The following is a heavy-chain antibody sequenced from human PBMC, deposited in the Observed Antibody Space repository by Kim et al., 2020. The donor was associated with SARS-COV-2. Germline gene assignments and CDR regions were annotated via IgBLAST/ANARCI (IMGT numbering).Heavy chain of an antibody. CDR2: ISDSGGST. V-gene: IGHV3-23*01. D-gene: IGHD3-22*01. Sequence: GGSLRLSCAVSGFTFTTCAMTWVRQAPGKGLEWVSVISDSGGSTNYADSVKGRFTISRDNSKDTLYLQMNSLRAEDTAVYYCAKSPRPYYYDDSGYYQPERDFGGQGTRVCVS. J-gene: IGHJ4*02. CDR3: AKSPRPYYYDDSGYYQPERDF. CDR1: GFTFTTCA.